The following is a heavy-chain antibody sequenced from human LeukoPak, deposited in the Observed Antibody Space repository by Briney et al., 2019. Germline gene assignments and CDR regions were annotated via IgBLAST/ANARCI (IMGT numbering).Heavy chain of an antibody. Sequence: GGSLRLSCAASGFPFSSYEMNWVPQAPGKGLEWVSYISSGSTIYYADSVKGRFTISRDNAKNSLYLQMNSLRAEDTAVYYCARPRFGELLYFDYWGQGTVVTVSS. V-gene: IGHV3-48*03. J-gene: IGHJ4*02. CDR1: GFPFSSYE. CDR3: ARPRFGELLYFDY. D-gene: IGHD3-10*01. CDR2: ISSGSTI.